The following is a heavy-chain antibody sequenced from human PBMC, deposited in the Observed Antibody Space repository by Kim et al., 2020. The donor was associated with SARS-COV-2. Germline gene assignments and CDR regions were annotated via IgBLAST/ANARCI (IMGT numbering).Heavy chain of an antibody. J-gene: IGHJ4*02. CDR2: IWYDGSNK. D-gene: IGHD6-6*01. Sequence: GGSLRLSCAASGFTFSSYGMHWVRQAPGKGLEWVAVIWYDGSNKYYADSVKGRFTISRDNSKNTLYLQMNSLRAEDTAVYYCAKDPNSYSSCFDYWGQGTLVTVSS. CDR1: GFTFSSYG. CDR3: AKDPNSYSSCFDY. V-gene: IGHV3-33*06.